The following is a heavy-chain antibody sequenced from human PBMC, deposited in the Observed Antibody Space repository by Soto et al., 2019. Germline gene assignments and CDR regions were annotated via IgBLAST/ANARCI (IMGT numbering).Heavy chain of an antibody. V-gene: IGHV1-69*01. CDR3: TRLGHPGH. Sequence: QVQLVQSGAEVKKPGSSVKVSCTASGGSLRNSVISWVRQAPAQRLEWMGGVIPILGTANYAQKFQGRVTMTADEATSTAYMDLSRLSPDDTAAYYCTRLGHPGHWGPGTLVIVSS. J-gene: IGHJ4*02. CDR1: GGSLRNSV. D-gene: IGHD1-1*01. CDR2: VIPILGTA.